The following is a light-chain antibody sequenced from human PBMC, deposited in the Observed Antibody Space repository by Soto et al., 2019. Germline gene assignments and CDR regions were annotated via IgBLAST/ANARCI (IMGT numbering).Light chain of an antibody. J-gene: IGKJ5*01. CDR2: AAS. Sequence: IQMTQSPSSLSASVGDRVTITCQASEDINKNLIWYQQKPGKAPKLLIYAASSLTSRAPSRFGGSGSGTDFTLTISCLQSEDFATYYCQQYYSYPITFGQGTRLEIK. CDR3: QQYYSYPIT. V-gene: IGKV1-13*02. CDR1: EDINKN.